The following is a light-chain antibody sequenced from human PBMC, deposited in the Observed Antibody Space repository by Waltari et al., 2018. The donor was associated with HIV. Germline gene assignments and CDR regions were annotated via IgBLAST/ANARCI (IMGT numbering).Light chain of an antibody. CDR1: NLITYS. J-gene: IGLJ2*01. CDR2: GKN. CDR3: KSRDSSGNHVL. V-gene: IGLV3-19*01. Sequence: SSELTQDATVSVALGQTVRLTCQGDNLITYSAGWYQQKPGQAPVLVIFGKNNRPSGIPDRFSGSTSGNTASLTITGAQAEDEADYYCKSRDSSGNHVLFGGGTKLTVL.